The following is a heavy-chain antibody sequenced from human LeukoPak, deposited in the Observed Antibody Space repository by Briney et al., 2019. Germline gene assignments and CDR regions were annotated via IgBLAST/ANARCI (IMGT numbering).Heavy chain of an antibody. CDR3: ARVWFGESYYFDY. D-gene: IGHD3-10*01. J-gene: IGHJ4*02. CDR1: GFTFSSYW. CDR2: IKQDGSEK. Sequence: GGSLRLSCTASGFTFSSYWMSWVRQAPGKGLEWVANIKQDGSEKYYVDSVKGRFTTSRDIAKNSRYLQMNSLRAEDTAVYYCARVWFGESYYFDYWGQGTLVTVSS. V-gene: IGHV3-7*01.